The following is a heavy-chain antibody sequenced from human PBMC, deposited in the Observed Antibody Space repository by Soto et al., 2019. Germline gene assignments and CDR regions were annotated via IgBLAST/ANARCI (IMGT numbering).Heavy chain of an antibody. D-gene: IGHD2-21*01. Sequence: PGGSLRLSCSASGFAFSSYAMHWVRQTPGKGLEYVSAISPQGGSTYYADSVKGRFTISRDDSKNTVYLQMSSLRPDDTAVYYCVKMMIARAAFDFWGQGTLVTVSS. CDR3: VKMMIARAAFDF. J-gene: IGHJ4*02. CDR2: ISPQGGST. V-gene: IGHV3-64D*06. CDR1: GFAFSSYA.